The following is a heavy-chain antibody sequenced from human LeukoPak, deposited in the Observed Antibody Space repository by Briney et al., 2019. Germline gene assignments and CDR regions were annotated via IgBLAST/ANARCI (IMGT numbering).Heavy chain of an antibody. D-gene: IGHD2-2*01. CDR3: ARFSSGCSTSSCYLTY. J-gene: IGHJ4*02. CDR1: GGSLSSHY. V-gene: IGHV4-59*11. Sequence: PSETLSLTCSVSGGSLSSHYWSWIRQPPGKGLELIGHIHDTGSTFYNPSLRGRVTISLDTSNNQFSLKLTSITAADTAVYYCARFSSGCSTSSCYLTYWGQGTLVTVS. CDR2: IHDTGST.